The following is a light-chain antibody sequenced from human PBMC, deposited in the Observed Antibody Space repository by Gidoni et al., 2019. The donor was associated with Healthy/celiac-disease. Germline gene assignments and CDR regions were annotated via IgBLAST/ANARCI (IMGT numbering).Light chain of an antibody. V-gene: IGKV4-1*01. Sequence: DIVMTQSPDSLSVSLGERATHNCKSSQSVLYSSNNKNYLAWYQQKPGQPPKLLIYWASTRESGVPDRFSGSGSGTDFTLTISSLQAEDVAVYYCQQYYSTPYTFGQGTKLEIK. CDR2: WAS. J-gene: IGKJ2*01. CDR3: QQYYSTPYT. CDR1: QSVLYSSNNKNY.